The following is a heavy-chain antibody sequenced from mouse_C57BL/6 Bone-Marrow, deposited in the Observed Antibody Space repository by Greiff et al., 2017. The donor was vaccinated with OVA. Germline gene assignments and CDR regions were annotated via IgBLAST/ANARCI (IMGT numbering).Heavy chain of an antibody. CDR2: IDPANGNT. Sequence: EVQLQQSVAELVRPGASVKLSCTASGFNIKNTYMHWVKQRPEQGLEWIGRIDPANGNTKYAPKFQGKATITADTSSNTAYLQLSSLTSEDTAIYYCARSRYDGYPFYWYFDVWGTGTTVTVSS. CDR1: GFNIKNTY. D-gene: IGHD2-3*01. CDR3: ARSRYDGYPFYWYFDV. J-gene: IGHJ1*03. V-gene: IGHV14-3*01.